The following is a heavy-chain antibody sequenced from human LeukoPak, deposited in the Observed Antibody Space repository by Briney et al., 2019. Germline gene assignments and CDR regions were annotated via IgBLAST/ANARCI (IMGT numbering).Heavy chain of an antibody. CDR2: INHSGST. CDR1: GGSLSGYY. Sequence: SETLSLTCAVYGGSLSGYYWNWIRQPPGKGLEWIGEINHSGSTNYNASLKSRVTISVDTSKNQFSLKLSSVTAADTAVYYCASNYDSSGYYYWGQGTLVTVSS. J-gene: IGHJ4*02. CDR3: ASNYDSSGYYY. V-gene: IGHV4-34*01. D-gene: IGHD3-22*01.